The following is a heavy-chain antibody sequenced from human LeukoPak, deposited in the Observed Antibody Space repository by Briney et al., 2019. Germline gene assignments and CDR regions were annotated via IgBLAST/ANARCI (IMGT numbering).Heavy chain of an antibody. V-gene: IGHV3-23*01. CDR2: ISGSGGST. CDR3: AKDGARIVGATFDY. Sequence: GGSLRLSCAASGFTFSSYAMSWVRQAPGKGLEWVSAISGSGGSTYYADSVKGRFTISRDDSKNTLYLQMNSLRAEDTAVYYCAKDGARIVGATFDYWGQGTLVTVSS. D-gene: IGHD1-26*01. CDR1: GFTFSSYA. J-gene: IGHJ4*02.